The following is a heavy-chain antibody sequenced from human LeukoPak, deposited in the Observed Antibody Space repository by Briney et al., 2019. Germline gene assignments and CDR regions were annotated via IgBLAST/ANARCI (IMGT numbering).Heavy chain of an antibody. D-gene: IGHD3-22*01. J-gene: IGHJ3*02. CDR2: ISSSSSYI. CDR3: ARNYDSWDAFDI. Sequence: AGGSLRLSCAASGFTFSSYSMNWVRQAPGKGLEWVSSISSSSSYIYYADSVKGRFTISRDNAKNSLYLQMNSLRAEDTAVYYCARNYDSWDAFDIWGQGTMVTVSS. CDR1: GFTFSSYS. V-gene: IGHV3-21*01.